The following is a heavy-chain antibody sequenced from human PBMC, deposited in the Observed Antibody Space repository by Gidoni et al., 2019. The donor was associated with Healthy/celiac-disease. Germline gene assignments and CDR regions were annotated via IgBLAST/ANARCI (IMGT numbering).Heavy chain of an antibody. D-gene: IGHD5-12*01. CDR1: GGTFHRHA. CDR2: IIPIFGTA. Sequence: VQLVQSGAALHTTGSSVKVSCKASGGTFHRHAISWVRQAPGQGLEWMGGIIPIFGTANDAQKFQGRVTITADESTSTAYMELSSLRSEDTAVYYCARDEGDGYNPPKRFDYGGQGTLVTVSS. CDR3: ARDEGDGYNPPKRFDY. V-gene: IGHV1-69*01. J-gene: IGHJ4*02.